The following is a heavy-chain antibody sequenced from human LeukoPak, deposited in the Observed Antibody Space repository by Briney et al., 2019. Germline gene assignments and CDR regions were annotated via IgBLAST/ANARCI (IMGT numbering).Heavy chain of an antibody. CDR1: GGSISSYY. CDR2: IYYSGST. J-gene: IGHJ4*02. D-gene: IGHD1-26*01. V-gene: IGHV4-59*01. CDR3: ARVGSSVRYYFDY. Sequence: PSETLSLTCTVSGGSISSYYWNWIRQPPGKGLEWIGYIYYSGSTNYNPSLKSRVTISVDTSKNQFSLKVSSVTAADTAVYYCARVGSSVRYYFDYWGQGTLVTVSS.